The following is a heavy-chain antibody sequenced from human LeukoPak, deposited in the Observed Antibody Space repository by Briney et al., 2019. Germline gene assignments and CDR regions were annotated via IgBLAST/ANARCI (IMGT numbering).Heavy chain of an antibody. CDR2: IHYSGST. CDR3: ASSYGDYSSGFDY. D-gene: IGHD4-17*01. CDR1: GGSISSYY. V-gene: IGHV4-59*01. J-gene: IGHJ4*02. Sequence: ASETLSLTCTVSGGSISSYYWSWIRQPPGKGLEWIGYIHYSGSTNYNPSLKSRVTISVDTSKNQFSLKLSSVTAADTAVYYCASSYGDYSSGFDYWGQGTLVTVSS.